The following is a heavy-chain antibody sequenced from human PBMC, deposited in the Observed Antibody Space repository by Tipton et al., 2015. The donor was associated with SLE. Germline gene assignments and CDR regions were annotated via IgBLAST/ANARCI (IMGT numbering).Heavy chain of an antibody. CDR3: ASQGYCSSTSCPIGYFQH. Sequence: QSGAEVKKPGASVKVSCKASGYTFTSYGISWVRQAPGQGLEWMGWISAYNGNTNYAQKLQGRVTMTTDTPTSTAYMELRSLRSDATAVYYCASQGYCSSTSCPIGYFQHWGQGTLVTVSS. CDR2: ISAYNGNT. D-gene: IGHD2-2*01. CDR1: GYTFTSYG. J-gene: IGHJ1*01. V-gene: IGHV1-18*01.